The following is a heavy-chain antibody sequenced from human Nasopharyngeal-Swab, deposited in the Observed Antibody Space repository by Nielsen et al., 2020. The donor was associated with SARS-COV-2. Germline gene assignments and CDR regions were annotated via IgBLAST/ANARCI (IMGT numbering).Heavy chain of an antibody. CDR1: VGSLSGYY. V-gene: IGHV4-34*01. CDR3: ARLTNSAGDY. Sequence: SETLSLTCGVYVGSLSGYYWTWIRQPPGEGLEWIGEINHSGRTNYNPSLTSRVTISVDTSKNQFSLELTSVTAADTADYYCARLTNSAGDYWGQGTLVTVSS. J-gene: IGHJ4*02. CDR2: INHSGRT. D-gene: IGHD4-23*01.